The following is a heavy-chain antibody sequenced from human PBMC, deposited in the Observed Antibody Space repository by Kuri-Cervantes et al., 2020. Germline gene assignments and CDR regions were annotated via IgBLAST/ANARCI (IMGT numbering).Heavy chain of an antibody. J-gene: IGHJ4*02. V-gene: IGHV3-23*01. D-gene: IGHD1-26*01. CDR1: GFTFSDYA. CDR2: VSGDGSRT. Sequence: GESLKISCAASGFTFSDYAMSWVRQAPGKGLEWVSAVSGDGSRTYHADSLKGRFTISRDNSKNTLFLQMNSLRAEDTAIYSCAKWREGTMGDYFDYWGQGTLVTVSS. CDR3: AKWREGTMGDYFDY.